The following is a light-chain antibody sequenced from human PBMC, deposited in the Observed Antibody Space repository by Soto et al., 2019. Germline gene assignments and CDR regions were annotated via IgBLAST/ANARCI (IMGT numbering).Light chain of an antibody. CDR1: QSVSSN. V-gene: IGKV3-15*01. Sequence: EIVMTQSPATLSVSPGERATLSCRASQSVSSNLAWYQQKPGQAPRLLIYGASTRASGIPARFSGSGSGTEFTLTLSSVQSEDFAVYACQQCNNWPSYTFGQGTKLEIK. CDR2: GAS. CDR3: QQCNNWPSYT. J-gene: IGKJ2*01.